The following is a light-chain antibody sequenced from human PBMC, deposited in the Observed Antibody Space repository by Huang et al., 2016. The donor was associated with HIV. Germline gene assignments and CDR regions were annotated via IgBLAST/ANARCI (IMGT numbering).Light chain of an antibody. V-gene: IGKV1-NL1*01. Sequence: DIQMTQSPSSLSASVGDSVTIAGRASQDIRNSLAWYQQKPGNAPKLQHYAASRLESGVPSKLCGGGSGTYYNLSVTGLQPEEFATYLSQQYYTPPLTDGGGTRVEIK. CDR3: QQYYTPPLT. J-gene: IGKJ4*01. CDR1: QDIRNS. CDR2: AAS.